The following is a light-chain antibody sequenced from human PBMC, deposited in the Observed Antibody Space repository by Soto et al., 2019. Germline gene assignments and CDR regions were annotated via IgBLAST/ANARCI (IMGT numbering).Light chain of an antibody. J-gene: IGLJ1*01. Sequence: QSALTQPASMSGSPGQSVTISCAGTSSDIGGYNYVSWYQHHPGTAPKLIIYDVSSRPSGVSRRFSGSKSGNTASLTISGLQAEDEADYYCSSFSVASPLFGTGTKLTVL. CDR3: SSFSVASPL. V-gene: IGLV2-14*01. CDR2: DVS. CDR1: SSDIGGYNY.